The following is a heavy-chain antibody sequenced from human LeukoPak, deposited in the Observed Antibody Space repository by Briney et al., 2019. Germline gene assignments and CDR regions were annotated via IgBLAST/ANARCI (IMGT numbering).Heavy chain of an antibody. CDR1: GFTVSSNY. CDR3: ARDSMVRGVTAAY. CDR2: IYSGGST. Sequence: GGSLRLSCAASGFTVSSNYMSWVRQAPGKGLEWVSVIYSGGSTYYADSVKGRFTISRDNSKNTLYLQMNSLRAEDTAVYYCARDSMVRGVTAAYWGQGTLVTVSS. D-gene: IGHD3-10*01. V-gene: IGHV3-66*01. J-gene: IGHJ4*02.